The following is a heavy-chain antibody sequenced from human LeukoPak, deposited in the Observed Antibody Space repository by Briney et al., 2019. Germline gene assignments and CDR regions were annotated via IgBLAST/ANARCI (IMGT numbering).Heavy chain of an antibody. CDR1: GFTFSSYW. Sequence: PGGSLRLSCAASGFTFSSYWMSWVRQAPGKGLEWVANIKQDGSERHYVDSVKGRFTISGDNTENSLHLQMNSLRVEDTAIYYCARDKYCSNSYCPASWFDPWGQGTLVTVSS. D-gene: IGHD2-15*01. CDR2: IKQDGSER. J-gene: IGHJ5*02. V-gene: IGHV3-7*01. CDR3: ARDKYCSNSYCPASWFDP.